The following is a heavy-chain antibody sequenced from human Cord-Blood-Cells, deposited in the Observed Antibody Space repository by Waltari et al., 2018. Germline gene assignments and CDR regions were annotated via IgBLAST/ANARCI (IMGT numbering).Heavy chain of an antibody. Sequence: QLQLQESGPGLVKPSETLSLTCTVSCGSISSSSYYSGWIRQPPGKGLEWIGSIYYSGSTYYNPSLKSRVTISVDTSKNQFSLKLSSVTAADTAVYYCARPGSGSYYGYFQHWGQGTLVTVSS. D-gene: IGHD1-26*01. CDR2: IYYSGST. CDR3: ARPGSGSYYGYFQH. V-gene: IGHV4-39*01. CDR1: CGSISSSSYY. J-gene: IGHJ1*01.